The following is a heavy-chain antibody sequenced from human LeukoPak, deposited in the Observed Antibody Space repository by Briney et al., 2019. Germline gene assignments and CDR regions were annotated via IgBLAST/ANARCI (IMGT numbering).Heavy chain of an antibody. J-gene: IGHJ4*02. Sequence: QSGGSLRLSCAASGFTFSNYWMHWVRQAPGKGLVWVSRINSDGSSTRYADSVKGRFIISRDNAKNTLYLQMNSLRAEDTAVYYCGRELDWLPTLDYWGQGTLVTVSS. D-gene: IGHD3-9*01. CDR1: GFTFSNYW. V-gene: IGHV3-74*01. CDR3: GRELDWLPTLDY. CDR2: INSDGSST.